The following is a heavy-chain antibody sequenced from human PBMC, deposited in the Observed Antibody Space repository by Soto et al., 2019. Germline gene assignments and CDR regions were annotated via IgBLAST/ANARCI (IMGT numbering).Heavy chain of an antibody. Sequence: SETLSLTCTVSGGSISSYYWSWIRQPPGKGLEWIGYIYYSGSTNYNPSLKSRVTISVDTSKNQFSLKLSSVTAADTAVYYCARFNDYDSSGYYYVLDYWGQGTLVTVSS. CDR2: IYYSGST. CDR3: ARFNDYDSSGYYYVLDY. J-gene: IGHJ4*02. CDR1: GGSISSYY. D-gene: IGHD3-22*01. V-gene: IGHV4-59*01.